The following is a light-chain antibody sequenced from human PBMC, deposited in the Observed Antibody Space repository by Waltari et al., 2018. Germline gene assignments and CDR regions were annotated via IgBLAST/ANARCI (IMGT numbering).Light chain of an antibody. V-gene: IGKV1-39*01. CDR2: GAS. CDR1: QSISSY. J-gene: IGKJ4*01. CDR3: QQSYTTPLT. Sequence: DIQMTQSPSSLSASVGDRVTITCRASQSISSYLNWYQHKRGKAPKLLIYGASSLQSGVPSRFSGSGSGTDFTLTIGTLQPEDFATYYCQQSYTTPLTFGGGTRVEIK.